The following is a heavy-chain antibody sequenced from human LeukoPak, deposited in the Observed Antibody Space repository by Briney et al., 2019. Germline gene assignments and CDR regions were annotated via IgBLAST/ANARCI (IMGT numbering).Heavy chain of an antibody. CDR1: GVSISSSSYY. CDR2: IYYSGST. CDR3: ARETQVTFGGLTVDS. Sequence: SETLSLTCTVSGVSISSSSYYWGWIRQPPGKGLEWIGSIYYSGSTYYNPSLKSRVTISVDTSKNQFSLKLSSVTAADTAVYYCARETQVTFGGLTVDSWGQGALVTVSS. V-gene: IGHV4-39*02. D-gene: IGHD3-16*01. J-gene: IGHJ4*02.